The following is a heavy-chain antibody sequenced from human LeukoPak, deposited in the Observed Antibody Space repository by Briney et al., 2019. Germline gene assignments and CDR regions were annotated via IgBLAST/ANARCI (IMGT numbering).Heavy chain of an antibody. CDR3: ARLMTAVGTDS. V-gene: IGHV3-33*01. J-gene: IGHJ5*02. Sequence: PGGSLRLSCAASGFTFSSYGMHWVRQCPGKGLEWVAVIWYDGSNKHYADSVKGRFTISRDNSKNTLYLQMNSLRAEDTALYYCARLMTAVGTDSWGQGTLVTVSS. CDR2: IWYDGSNK. D-gene: IGHD6-13*01. CDR1: GFTFSSYG.